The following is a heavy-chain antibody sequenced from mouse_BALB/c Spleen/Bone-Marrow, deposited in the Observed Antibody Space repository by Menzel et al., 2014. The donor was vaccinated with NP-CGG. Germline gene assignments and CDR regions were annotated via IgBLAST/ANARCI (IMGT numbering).Heavy chain of an antibody. CDR2: IDPANGNT. J-gene: IGHJ1*01. V-gene: IGHV14-3*02. CDR1: GFNIKDTY. CDR3: ATYGSSYWYFDV. D-gene: IGHD1-1*01. Sequence: VQLQQSGAELVKPGASVKLSCTASGFNIKDTYMHWVKQRPEQGLEWIGRIDPANGNTKYDPKFQDKATITADTSSNTAYLQFSSLTSEDTAVYYCATYGSSYWYFDVWGAGTTVTVSS.